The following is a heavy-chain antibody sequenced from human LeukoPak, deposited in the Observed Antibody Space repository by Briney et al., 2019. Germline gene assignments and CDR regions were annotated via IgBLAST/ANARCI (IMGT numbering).Heavy chain of an antibody. V-gene: IGHV1-8*01. J-gene: IGHJ4*02. CDR2: MNPNSGNT. D-gene: IGHD6-13*01. CDR1: GYTFTSYD. CDR3: ASGIAAAGVYFDY. Sequence: ASVKVSCKASGYTFTSYDINWVRQATGQGLEWMGWMNPNSGNTGYAQKFQGRVTMTRDTSASTAYMELSSLRSEDTAVYYCASGIAAAGVYFDYWGQGTLVTVSS.